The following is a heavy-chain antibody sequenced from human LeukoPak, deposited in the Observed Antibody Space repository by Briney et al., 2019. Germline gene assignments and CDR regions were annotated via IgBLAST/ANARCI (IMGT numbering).Heavy chain of an antibody. CDR3: ARGGITGSDY. V-gene: IGHV4-4*02. D-gene: IGHD1-20*01. CDR1: GASIISNNW. CDR2: IWHSGTT. Sequence: SGTLSLTCAVSGASIISNNWWSWVRQPSGKGLEWIGEIWHSGTTNYNPSLKSRVTISVDNSKNQFSLKLNSVTAADTAVYYCARGGITGSDYWGQGTLVTVSS. J-gene: IGHJ4*02.